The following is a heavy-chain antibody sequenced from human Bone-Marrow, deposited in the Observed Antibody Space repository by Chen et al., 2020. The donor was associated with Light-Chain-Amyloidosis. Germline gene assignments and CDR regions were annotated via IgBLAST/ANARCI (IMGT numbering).Heavy chain of an antibody. CDR1: GFTLSSYW. CDR3: ARSLGPYGMDV. D-gene: IGHD1-26*01. CDR2: INGAGSGT. V-gene: IGHV3-74*01. Sequence: EVKLVEAGGGLVQSGRSLTLSCAASGFTLSSYWLHWVRQAQGKGLVWVSHINGAGSGTDYADYVTGRFIISRDNTKNTLYLQMNRLGVEDTAVYYCARSLGPYGMDVWGQGTTVTVSS. J-gene: IGHJ6*02.